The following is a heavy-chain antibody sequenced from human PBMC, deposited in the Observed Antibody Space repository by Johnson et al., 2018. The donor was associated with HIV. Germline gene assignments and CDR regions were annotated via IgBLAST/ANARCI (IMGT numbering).Heavy chain of an antibody. D-gene: IGHD3-22*01. J-gene: IGHJ3*02. CDR1: GFTFSSYW. CDR2: IKQDGSEK. V-gene: IGHV3-7*01. CDR3: ARDKDSSGYYYNDAFDI. Sequence: VLLVESGGGVVQPGRSLRLSCAASGFTFSSYWMSWVRQAPGKGLEWVANIKQDGSEKHYVDSVKGRFIISRDNAKNSLYLQMNSLRAEDTAVYYCARDKDSSGYYYNDAFDIWGQGTMVTVSS.